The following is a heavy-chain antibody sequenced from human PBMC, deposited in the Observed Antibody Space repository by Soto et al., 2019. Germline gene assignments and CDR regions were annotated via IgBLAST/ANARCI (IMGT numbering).Heavy chain of an antibody. D-gene: IGHD4-17*01. CDR1: GGSISSGDYY. CDR2: IYYSGST. J-gene: IGHJ3*02. CDR3: ARDFSYGDYGAFDI. V-gene: IGHV4-31*03. Sequence: SETLSLTCTVSGGSISSGDYYWSWIRQHPGKGLEWIGYIYYSGSTYYNPSLKSRVTISVDTSKNQFSLKLSSVTAADTAVYYCARDFSYGDYGAFDIWGQGTMVTVSS.